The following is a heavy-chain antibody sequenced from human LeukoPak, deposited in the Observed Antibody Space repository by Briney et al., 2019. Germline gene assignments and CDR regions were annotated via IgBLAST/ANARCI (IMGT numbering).Heavy chain of an antibody. Sequence: ASLRVSCKASGYTFTSYYMHWVRQAPGQGLEWMGIINPSGGSTSYAQKFQGRVTMTRDTSTSAVYMELSSLRSEDTAVYYCARDWDIFYSSSSPYNWFDPWGQGTLVTVSS. CDR1: GYTFTSYY. J-gene: IGHJ5*02. D-gene: IGHD6-6*01. CDR3: ARDWDIFYSSSSPYNWFDP. CDR2: INPSGGST. V-gene: IGHV1-46*01.